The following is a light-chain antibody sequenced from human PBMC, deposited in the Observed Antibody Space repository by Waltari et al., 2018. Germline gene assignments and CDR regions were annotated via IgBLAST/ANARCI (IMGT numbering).Light chain of an antibody. CDR1: QSVSSY. V-gene: IGKV3-15*01. Sequence: EIVMTQSPATLSVSPGERATLSCRASQSVSSYLAWYQQKPGQAPRLLIYGAYTRATGIPARFSGSGSGTEFTLTISSLQSEDFAVYYCQQYNNWPLTFGQGTRLEIK. J-gene: IGKJ5*01. CDR3: QQYNNWPLT. CDR2: GAY.